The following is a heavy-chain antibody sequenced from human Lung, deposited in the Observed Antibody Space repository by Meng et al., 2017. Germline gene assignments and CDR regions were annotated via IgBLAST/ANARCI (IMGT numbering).Heavy chain of an antibody. CDR3: ARRGLWLDPQNFDY. J-gene: IGHJ4*02. Sequence: QVELEEAGPGQVRASRALSLTCAVSGGYISSSHWGSCGRQPPGKGLEWIREICHSGSSIYNPSLKSRVTISVDKSKNQFSLTLSSVTAADTAVYYCARRGLWLDPQNFDYWGQGTLVTVSS. V-gene: IGHV4-4*02. D-gene: IGHD6-19*01. CDR1: GGYISSSHW. CDR2: ICHSGSS.